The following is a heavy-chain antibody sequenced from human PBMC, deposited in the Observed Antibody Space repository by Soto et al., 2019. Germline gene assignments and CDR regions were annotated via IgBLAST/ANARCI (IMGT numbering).Heavy chain of an antibody. CDR1: GGSISSSSYY. V-gene: IGHV4-39*07. CDR2: IYYSGST. D-gene: IGHD6-13*01. CDR3: ARGGLCIGIAAAGCDYFDY. Sequence: SETLSLTCTVSGGSISSSSYYWGWIRQPPGKGLEWIGNIYYSGSTNYNPSLKSRVTIPVDTSKNQFSLKLSSVTAADTAVYYCARGGLCIGIAAAGCDYFDYWGQGTLVTVSS. J-gene: IGHJ4*02.